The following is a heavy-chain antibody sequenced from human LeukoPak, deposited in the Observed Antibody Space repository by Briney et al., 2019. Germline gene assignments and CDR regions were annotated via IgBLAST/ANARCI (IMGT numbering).Heavy chain of an antibody. D-gene: IGHD2-2*02. CDR2: INHSGST. CDR1: GGSFSGYY. Sequence: SETLSLTCAVYGGSFSGYYWSWIRQPPGKGLEWIGEINHSGSTNYNPSLKSRVTISVDTSKNQFSLKLSSVTAAGTAVYYCARHGSPRIVVVPAAIVDAFDIWGQGTMVTVSS. V-gene: IGHV4-34*01. CDR3: ARHGSPRIVVVPAAIVDAFDI. J-gene: IGHJ3*02.